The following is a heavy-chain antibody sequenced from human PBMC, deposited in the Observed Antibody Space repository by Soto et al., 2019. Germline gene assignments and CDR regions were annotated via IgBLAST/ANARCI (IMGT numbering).Heavy chain of an antibody. J-gene: IGHJ6*02. Sequence: ASVKVSCKASGGTFSSYAISWVRQAPGQGLEWMGGIIPIFGTANYAQKFQGRVTITADESTSTAYMELSSLRSEDTAVYYCARVVGYCSITSCYTRHYYYGMDVWGQGTTVTVSS. CDR1: GGTFSSYA. CDR3: ARVVGYCSITSCYTRHYYYGMDV. CDR2: IIPIFGTA. V-gene: IGHV1-69*13. D-gene: IGHD2-2*02.